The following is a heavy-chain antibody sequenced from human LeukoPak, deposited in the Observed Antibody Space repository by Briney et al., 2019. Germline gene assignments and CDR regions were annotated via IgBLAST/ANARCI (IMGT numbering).Heavy chain of an antibody. D-gene: IGHD6-6*01. J-gene: IGHJ4*02. V-gene: IGHV1-2*02. CDR3: AGDLGYSSSSGDFDY. CDR1: GYTFTGFY. CDR2: INRNSGGA. Sequence: ASVKVSCKASGYTFTGFYMHWVRQVPGQGLEWMGWINRNSGGANYAQKFQGRVTMTRDTSISTAYMELSRLTSDDTAIYYCAGDLGYSSSSGDFDYWGQGTLVTVSS.